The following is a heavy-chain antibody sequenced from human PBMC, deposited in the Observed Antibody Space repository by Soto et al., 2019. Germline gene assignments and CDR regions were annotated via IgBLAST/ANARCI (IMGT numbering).Heavy chain of an antibody. Sequence: QVQLQQRGAGLLKPSETLSLTCAVYGGSFSGYYWSWIRQPPGKGLEWIGEINHSGSTNYNPSLKSRVTISVDTSKNQFSLKLSSVTAADTAVYYCQLSTLYYYYYGMDVWGQGTTVTVSS. D-gene: IGHD1-1*01. CDR3: QLSTLYYYYYGMDV. V-gene: IGHV4-34*01. CDR2: INHSGST. J-gene: IGHJ6*02. CDR1: GGSFSGYY.